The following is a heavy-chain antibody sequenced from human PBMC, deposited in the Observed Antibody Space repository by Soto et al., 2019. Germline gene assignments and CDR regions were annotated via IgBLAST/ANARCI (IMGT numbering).Heavy chain of an antibody. J-gene: IGHJ3*02. V-gene: IGHV3-30-3*01. CDR2: ISYDGSNK. CDR1: GFTFSSYA. D-gene: IGHD4-17*01. CDR3: AKDPTRTTLTRYAFDI. Sequence: QVQLVESGGGVVQPGRSLRLSCAASGFTFSSYAMHWVRQAPGKGLEWVAVISYDGSNKYYADSVKGRFTISRDNSKKTLYLRMNSLRADDTAVYYCAKDPTRTTLTRYAFDIWGQGTMVTVSS.